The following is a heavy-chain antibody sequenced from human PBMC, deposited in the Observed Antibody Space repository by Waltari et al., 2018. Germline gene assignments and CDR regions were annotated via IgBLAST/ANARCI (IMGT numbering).Heavy chain of an antibody. D-gene: IGHD1-7*01. Sequence: QVQLQQWGAGLLKPSETLSLTCAVYGGSFSGYDWSWIRQPPGKGLGWIGEINHSGSTNYNPALKSRVTISVDTSKNQFSLKLSSVTAADTAVYYCARARMGGMGSRYNWNYRNWFDPWGQGTLVTVSS. CDR2: INHSGST. CDR1: GGSFSGYD. CDR3: ARARMGGMGSRYNWNYRNWFDP. J-gene: IGHJ5*02. V-gene: IGHV4-34*01.